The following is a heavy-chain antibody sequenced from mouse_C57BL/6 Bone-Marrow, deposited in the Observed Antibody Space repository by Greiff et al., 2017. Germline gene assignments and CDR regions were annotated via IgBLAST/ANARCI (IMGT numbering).Heavy chain of an antibody. V-gene: IGHV1-7*01. J-gene: IGHJ2*01. CDR2: INPSSGYT. Sequence: VKLVESGAELAKPGASVKLSCKASGYTFTSYWMHWVKQRPGQGLEWIGYINPSSGYTKSNQKFKDKATLTADKSSSTAYMQLSSLTYEDSAVYYCASDCCGSSPDYWGQGTTLTVSS. D-gene: IGHD1-1*01. CDR3: ASDCCGSSPDY. CDR1: GYTFTSYW.